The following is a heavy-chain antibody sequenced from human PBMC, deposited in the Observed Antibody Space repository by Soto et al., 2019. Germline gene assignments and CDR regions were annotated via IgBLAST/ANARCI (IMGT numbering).Heavy chain of an antibody. CDR2: IDPSDSYT. CDR1: GYIFSSYW. Sequence: PVESLKISCKGSGYIFSSYWISWCLQMPVKVLWWMGRIDPSDSYTNYSPSFQGHVTISADKSISTAYLQWSSLKASDTAMYYCARHRIAALTYYYYYYGMDVWGQGTTVTVSS. CDR3: ARHRIAALTYYYYYYGMDV. D-gene: IGHD6-6*01. J-gene: IGHJ6*02. V-gene: IGHV5-10-1*01.